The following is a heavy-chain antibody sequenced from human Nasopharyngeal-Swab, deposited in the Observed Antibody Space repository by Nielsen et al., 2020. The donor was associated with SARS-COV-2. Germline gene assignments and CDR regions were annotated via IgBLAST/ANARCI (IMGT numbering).Heavy chain of an antibody. Sequence: GESLKISCAGSGFTFSSKWMNWARQAPGKGLEWVANISPDGGQKYYADSVKGRFTVSRDNSENTLYLQMNSLRAEDTAVYYCANRRGSSWHPYCFDFWGQGTLVTVSS. D-gene: IGHD6-13*01. J-gene: IGHJ4*02. CDR3: ANRRGSSWHPYCFDF. CDR2: ISPDGGQK. V-gene: IGHV3-7*05. CDR1: GFTFSSKW.